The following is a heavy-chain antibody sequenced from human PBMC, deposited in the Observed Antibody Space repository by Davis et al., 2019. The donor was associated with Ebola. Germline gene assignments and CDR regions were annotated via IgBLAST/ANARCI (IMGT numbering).Heavy chain of an antibody. CDR3: ARADAALNDAFEL. V-gene: IGHV3-21*01. D-gene: IGHD5-24*01. CDR2: ISSGNAYI. CDR1: GFSFSSST. Sequence: GGSLTLSCTASGFSFSSSTMIWARQAPGKGLQWLSSISSGNAYISYADSLQGRFIISRDNAKNSLYLQMNNVRAEDTAVYYCARADAALNDAFELWGLGTMVTVSS. J-gene: IGHJ3*01.